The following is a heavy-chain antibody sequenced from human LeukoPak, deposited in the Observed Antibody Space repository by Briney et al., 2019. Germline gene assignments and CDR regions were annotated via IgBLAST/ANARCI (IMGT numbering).Heavy chain of an antibody. CDR2: INANSGGT. CDR1: GYTFTGYY. Sequence: ASVKVSCKASGYTFTGYYMHWVRQAPGQGLEWIGWINANSGGTNHAQKCEGRVTMTRDTSISTAYMELSRLRSNDTAVYYCARDVDYIVATPFDDSSQGSLATVSS. J-gene: IGHJ4*02. D-gene: IGHD5-12*01. CDR3: ARDVDYIVATPFDD. V-gene: IGHV1-2*02.